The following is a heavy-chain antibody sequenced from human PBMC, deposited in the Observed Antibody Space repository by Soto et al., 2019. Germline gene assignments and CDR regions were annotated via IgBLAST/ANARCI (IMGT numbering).Heavy chain of an antibody. CDR1: GGSISSYY. Sequence: PSETLSLTCTVSGGSISSYYWSWIRQHPGKGLEWIGYIYYSGSTYYNPSLKSRVTISVDTSKNQFSLKLSSVTAADTAVYYCARVSADRRAAQFDYWGQGTLVTVSS. CDR2: IYYSGST. CDR3: ARVSADRRAAQFDY. J-gene: IGHJ4*02. D-gene: IGHD6-6*01. V-gene: IGHV4-59*06.